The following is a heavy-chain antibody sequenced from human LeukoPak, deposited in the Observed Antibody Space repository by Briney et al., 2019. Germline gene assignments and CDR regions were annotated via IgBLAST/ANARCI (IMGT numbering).Heavy chain of an antibody. CDR3: ARGSSGWPYQDAFDI. CDR1: GYTLTSYD. V-gene: IGHV1-8*01. D-gene: IGHD6-19*01. CDR2: MNPNSGNT. J-gene: IGHJ3*02. Sequence: ASVKVSCKASGYTLTSYDINWVRQATGQGLEWMGWMNPNSGNTGYAQRFQGRLTMTRNTSISTAYMELSSLRSEDTAVYYCARGSSGWPYQDAFDIWGQGTMVTVSS.